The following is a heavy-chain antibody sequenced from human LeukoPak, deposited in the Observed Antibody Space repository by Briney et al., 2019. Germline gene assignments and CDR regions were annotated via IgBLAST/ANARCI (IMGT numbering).Heavy chain of an antibody. CDR1: GYSISNGYY. Sequence: SETLSLTCTVSGYSISNGYYWGWIRQPPGKGLEWIGTMFHSGNTFYNPSLTSRVTISLDTSKNQFSLKLSSVTAADTGVYYCARAPHCSTTSCYEGGYYFDYWGQGTLVTVSS. J-gene: IGHJ4*02. V-gene: IGHV4-38-2*02. CDR3: ARAPHCSTTSCYEGGYYFDY. D-gene: IGHD2-2*01. CDR2: MFHSGNT.